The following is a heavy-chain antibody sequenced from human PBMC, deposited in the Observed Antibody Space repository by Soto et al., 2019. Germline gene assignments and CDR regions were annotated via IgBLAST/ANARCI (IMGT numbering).Heavy chain of an antibody. V-gene: IGHV3-74*03. J-gene: IGHJ3*02. CDR1: GFTFSSYW. Sequence: GGSLRLSCAASGFTFSSYWMHWVRQAPGKGLVWVSRIDTYGSATKYADSVRGRFTISRDNVKNTMSLQMNSLRAEDTAVYYCARVLKSSGWDNDVFGIWGQGTMVTVSS. D-gene: IGHD6-19*01. CDR3: ARVLKSSGWDNDVFGI. CDR2: IDTYGSAT.